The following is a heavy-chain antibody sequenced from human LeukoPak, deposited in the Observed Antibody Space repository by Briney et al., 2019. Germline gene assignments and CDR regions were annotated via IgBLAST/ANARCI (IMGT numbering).Heavy chain of an antibody. CDR2: FYYTGST. CDR3: ARQSSYGSGSSDD. J-gene: IGHJ4*02. D-gene: IGHD3-10*01. V-gene: IGHV4-59*08. Sequence: SETLSLTCTVSGASISNYYWSWIRQPPGKRLEWIGYFYYTGSTNYNPSLKSRVTISVDTSKNHFSLKLSSVTAADTAVYYCARQSSYGSGSSDDWGQGTLVTVSS. CDR1: GASISNYY.